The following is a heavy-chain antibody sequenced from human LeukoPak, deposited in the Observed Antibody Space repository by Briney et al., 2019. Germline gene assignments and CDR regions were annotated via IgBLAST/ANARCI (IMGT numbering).Heavy chain of an antibody. V-gene: IGHV4-61*01. J-gene: IGHJ4*02. CDR3: AREYFYDRSGYYRYYFDY. CDR2: IYYSGTT. Sequence: SETLSLTCTVSGDSVSSNSYYWSWIRQPPGKGLEWIGYIYYSGTTNYNPSLKSRVTISVDTSKNQFSLKLSSVTAADTAVYYCAREYFYDRSGYYRYYFDYWGQGILVTVSP. D-gene: IGHD3-22*01. CDR1: GDSVSSNSYY.